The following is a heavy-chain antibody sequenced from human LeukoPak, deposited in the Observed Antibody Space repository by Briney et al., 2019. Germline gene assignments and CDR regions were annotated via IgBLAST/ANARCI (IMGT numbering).Heavy chain of an antibody. CDR2: INSDGSNT. J-gene: IGHJ4*02. V-gene: IGHV3-74*01. CDR3: AKDVGKWESLHFFDY. CDR1: GFTFSDYW. D-gene: IGHD1-26*01. Sequence: GGSLKLSCGVSGFTFSDYWMHWVRQAPGKGLVWVSRINSDGSNTNYAGSVKGRFTISRDNAKNTLYLQMNSLRVEDTAVYYCAKDVGKWESLHFFDYWGQGTLVTVSS.